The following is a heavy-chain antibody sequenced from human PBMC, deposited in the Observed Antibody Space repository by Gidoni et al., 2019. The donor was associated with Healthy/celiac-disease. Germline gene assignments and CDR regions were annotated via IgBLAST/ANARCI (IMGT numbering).Heavy chain of an antibody. V-gene: IGHV4-34*01. CDR1: GGSFSGYY. J-gene: IGHJ5*02. D-gene: IGHD3-10*01. CDR2: INHSGST. CDR3: ARRGSQRPLLWFGSRNWFDP. Sequence: QVQLQQWGAGLLKPSETLSLTCAVYGGSFSGYYWSWIRQPPGKGLEWIGEINHSGSTNYNPSLKSRVTISVDTSKNQFSLKLSSVTAADTAVYYCARRGSQRPLLWFGSRNWFDPWGQGTLVTVSS.